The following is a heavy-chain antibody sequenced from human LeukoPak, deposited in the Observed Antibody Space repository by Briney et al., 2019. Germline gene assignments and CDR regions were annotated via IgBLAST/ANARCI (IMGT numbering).Heavy chain of an antibody. J-gene: IGHJ4*02. D-gene: IGHD6-19*01. Sequence: PGRSLRLSRAASGFTFSSYAMHWVRQAPGKGLEWVAVISYDGSNKYYADSVKGRFTISRDNSKNTLYLQMNSLRAEDTAVYYCARDFGGLIAVAAWSAYTFDYWGQGTLVTVSS. V-gene: IGHV3-30-3*01. CDR1: GFTFSSYA. CDR2: ISYDGSNK. CDR3: ARDFGGLIAVAAWSAYTFDY.